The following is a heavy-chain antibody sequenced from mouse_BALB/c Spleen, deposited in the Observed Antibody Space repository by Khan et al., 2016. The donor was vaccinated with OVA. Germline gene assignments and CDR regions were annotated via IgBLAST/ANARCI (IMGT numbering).Heavy chain of an antibody. J-gene: IGHJ1*01. V-gene: IGHV5-12-1*01. CDR2: ISSGGDNT. CDR3: TRRPGYFDV. Sequence: EVELVESGGGLVKPGGSLKLSCTASGFAFSSFDMSWVRQTPEKRLEWVAYISSGGDNTYSPDTVKGRFTISIDNAKNTLYLQMSSLKSEDTAIYYCTRRPGYFDVWGAGTTVTVSS. CDR1: GFAFSSFD.